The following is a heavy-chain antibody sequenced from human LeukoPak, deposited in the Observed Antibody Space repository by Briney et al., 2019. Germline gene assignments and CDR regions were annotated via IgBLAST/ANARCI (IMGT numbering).Heavy chain of an antibody. CDR2: ISAYNGNT. CDR1: GYTFTSYG. J-gene: IGHJ6*02. Sequence: GASVKVSCKASGYTFTSYGISWVRQAPGQGHEWMGWISAYNGNTNYAQKLQGRVTMTTDTSTSTAYMELRSLRSDDTAVYYCARDRATGYYYYGMDVWGQGTTVTVSS. D-gene: IGHD5-12*01. CDR3: ARDRATGYYYYGMDV. V-gene: IGHV1-18*01.